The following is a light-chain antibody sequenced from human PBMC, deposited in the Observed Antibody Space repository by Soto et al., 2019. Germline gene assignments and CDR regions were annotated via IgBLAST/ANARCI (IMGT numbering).Light chain of an antibody. V-gene: IGKV3-15*01. J-gene: IGKJ1*01. CDR3: LQYHNSWA. CDR2: GAS. CDR1: QNIDSN. Sequence: TQSPRTLSVSPGERVTLSCRASQNIDSNIAWYQQRPGQAPKLLIYGASTRTTGVPARFSGSGSGTDFTLTISSLQSEDSTVYSCLQYHNSWAFGQGTKVDIK.